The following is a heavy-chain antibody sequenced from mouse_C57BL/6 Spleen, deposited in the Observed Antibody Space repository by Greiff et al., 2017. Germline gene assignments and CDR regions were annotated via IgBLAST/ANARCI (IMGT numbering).Heavy chain of an antibody. Sequence: EVKLMESGGGLVQPGGSLRLSCAASGFTFTDYYMSWVRQPPGKALEWLGFIRNKANGYTTEYSASVKGRFTISRDNSQIILYLQMNALRAEDSATYYCARSDEYDGFAYWGQGTLVTVSA. V-gene: IGHV7-3*01. CDR1: GFTFTDYY. D-gene: IGHD2-4*01. CDR3: ARSDEYDGFAY. CDR2: IRNKANGYTT. J-gene: IGHJ3*01.